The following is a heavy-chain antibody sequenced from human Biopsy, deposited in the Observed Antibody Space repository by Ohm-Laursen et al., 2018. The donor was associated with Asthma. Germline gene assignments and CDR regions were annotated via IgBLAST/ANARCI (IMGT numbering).Heavy chain of an antibody. CDR3: ARERAGVLGSYNGMDV. J-gene: IGHJ6*02. CDR1: GFTFSNYG. D-gene: IGHD2-8*01. Sequence: SLTLSCAASGFTFSNYGMHWVRQVAGKGLDWVAVVTYDVISQYYAESVKGRFTISRDNSRNTLNLQMNSVRPDDTAVYFCARERAGVLGSYNGMDVWGPGTTVSVSS. V-gene: IGHV3-30*03. CDR2: VTYDVISQ.